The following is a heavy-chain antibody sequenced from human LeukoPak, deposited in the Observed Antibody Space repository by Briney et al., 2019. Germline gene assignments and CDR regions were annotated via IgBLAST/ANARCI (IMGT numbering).Heavy chain of an antibody. CDR2: IIPIFGTA. CDR1: GGTFSSYA. CDR3: ARIQQPHYYFDY. V-gene: IGHV1-69*05. J-gene: IGHJ4*02. Sequence: SVKVSCKASGGTFSSYAISWVRQAPGQGLEWMGGIIPIFGTANYAQKFQGRVTITTDESTSTAYMELSSLRSEDTAVYYCARIQQPHYYFDYWGQGTLVTVSS. D-gene: IGHD6-13*01.